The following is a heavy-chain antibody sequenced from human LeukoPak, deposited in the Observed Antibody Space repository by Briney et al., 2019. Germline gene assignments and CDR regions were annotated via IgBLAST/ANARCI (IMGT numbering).Heavy chain of an antibody. J-gene: IGHJ4*02. D-gene: IGHD3-22*01. Sequence: SETLSLTCTVSGGSIRSYYWSWIRQPPGKGLLWIGYIYYSGSTNYNPSLKSRVTISVDTSKNQFSLKLSSVTAEDTAVYYCARGGGSTDYYDSSGYFWGQGTLVTVSS. CDR1: GGSIRSYY. CDR3: ARGGGSTDYYDSSGYF. CDR2: IYYSGST. V-gene: IGHV4-59*01.